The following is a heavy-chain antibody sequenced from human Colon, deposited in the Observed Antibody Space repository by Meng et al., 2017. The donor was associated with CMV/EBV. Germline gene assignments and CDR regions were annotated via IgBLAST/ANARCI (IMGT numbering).Heavy chain of an antibody. CDR3: AHSGDILTGYYRQFDY. D-gene: IGHD3-9*01. CDR2: IYWDDNK. V-gene: IGHV2-5*02. Sequence: LLLRTCGVGVVWIRQPPRKALEWLVGIYWDDNKFYSPSLRSRVTITKDTSKAQVVLTMTNMDPLDTATYFCAHSGDILTGYYRQFDYWGQGNLVTVSS. CDR1: LLLRTCGVG. J-gene: IGHJ4*02.